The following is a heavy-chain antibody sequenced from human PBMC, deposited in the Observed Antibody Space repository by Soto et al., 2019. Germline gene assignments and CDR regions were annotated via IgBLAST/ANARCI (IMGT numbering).Heavy chain of an antibody. CDR2: ISYDGSNK. J-gene: IGHJ4*02. CDR3: AKDFIVGATPDHPIGY. D-gene: IGHD1-26*01. V-gene: IGHV3-30*18. CDR1: GFTFSIYG. Sequence: LRLSCAASGFTFSIYGMHWVRQAPGKGLEWVAVISYDGSNKYYADSVKGRFTISRDNSKNTLYLQMNSLRAEDTAVYYCAKDFIVGATPDHPIGYWGQETLVTVSS.